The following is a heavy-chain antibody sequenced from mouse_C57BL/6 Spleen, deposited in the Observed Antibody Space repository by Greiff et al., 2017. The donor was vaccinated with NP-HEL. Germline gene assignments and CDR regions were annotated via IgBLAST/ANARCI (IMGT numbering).Heavy chain of an antibody. CDR3: TDYSAGCAY. Sequence: VQLQQSGAELVRPGASVTLSCKASGYTFTDYEMHWVKQTPVHGLEWIGAIDPETGGTSSNQKFKGKAILTSDKSSSSAYMELRSLTSEDSAVCDCTDYSAGCAYWGQGTLVTVSA. D-gene: IGHD1-1*01. CDR2: IDPETGGT. V-gene: IGHV1-15*01. CDR1: GYTFTDYE. J-gene: IGHJ3*01.